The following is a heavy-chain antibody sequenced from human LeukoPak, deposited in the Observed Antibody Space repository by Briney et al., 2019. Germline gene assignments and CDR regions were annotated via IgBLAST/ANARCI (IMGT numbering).Heavy chain of an antibody. CDR1: GFTFSKYW. Sequence: GGSPRLFCSASGFTFSKYWMIRVRQAPGKRLQNFSRINNHGTVTSYVDSVKGRFTVSRDNADNTMFLQMNSVRDEDTAVYYCATKQWLAPPPDSWGQGTPVTVSS. V-gene: IGHV3-74*01. CDR3: ATKQWLAPPPDS. D-gene: IGHD6-19*01. J-gene: IGHJ4*02. CDR2: INNHGTVT.